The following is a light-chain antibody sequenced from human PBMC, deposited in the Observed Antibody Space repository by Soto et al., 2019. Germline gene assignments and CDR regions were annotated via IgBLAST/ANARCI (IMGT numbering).Light chain of an antibody. V-gene: IGKV3-11*01. CDR1: ESVSFY. CDR3: QQRSNWPLT. J-gene: IGKJ4*01. CDR2: NAS. Sequence: EIVLTQSPATLSLSPGERATLSCRASESVSFYLAWFQHKPGQAPRLLISNASNRATGVPVRFSGSGSGTDFTLTISSLEPEDFAVYYCQQRSNWPLTFGGGTKVDIK.